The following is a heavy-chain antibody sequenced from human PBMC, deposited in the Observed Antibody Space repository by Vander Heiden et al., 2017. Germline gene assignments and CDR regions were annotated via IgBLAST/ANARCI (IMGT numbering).Heavy chain of an antibody. CDR2: IYPGDSDT. V-gene: IGHV5-51*01. D-gene: IGHD3-16*01. J-gene: IGHJ4*02. CDR1: GYTFTNSW. Sequence: EVQLVQSGAEVRKPGEFLTLSCKTSGYTFTNSWIGWVRHMPGKGLEWMASIYPGDSDTIYSPSFQGQVTISADKSISTAFLFWTSLKASDSAMYYCATHEYRAYPIDNRGQGTLVTVSS. CDR3: ATHEYRAYPIDN.